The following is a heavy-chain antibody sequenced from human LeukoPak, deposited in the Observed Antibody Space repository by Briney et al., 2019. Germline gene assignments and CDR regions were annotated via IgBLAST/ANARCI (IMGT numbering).Heavy chain of an antibody. CDR2: IIPIFGTA. J-gene: IGHJ4*02. V-gene: IGHV1-69*05. CDR3: ARGVLVRGRLLYYFDY. CDR1: GGTFSSYA. Sequence: SVKVSCKASGGTFSSYAISWVRQAPGQGLEWMGRIIPIFGTANYAQKFQGRVTITTDESTSTAYMELSSLRSEDTAVYYCARGVLVRGRLLYYFDYWGQGTLVTVSS. D-gene: IGHD3-10*01.